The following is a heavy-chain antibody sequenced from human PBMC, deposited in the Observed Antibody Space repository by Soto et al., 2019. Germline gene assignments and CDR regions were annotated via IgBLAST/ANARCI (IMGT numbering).Heavy chain of an antibody. J-gene: IGHJ4*02. Sequence: ASVKVSCKASGYTFSSYGISWVRQAPGQGLEWMGWISAYNGNTNYAQKLQGRVTMTTDTSTSTAYMELRSLRSDDTAVYYCARRLWDIVVVPAAMDHLGYFDYWGQGTLVTVSS. V-gene: IGHV1-18*01. CDR2: ISAYNGNT. D-gene: IGHD2-2*01. CDR3: ARRLWDIVVVPAAMDHLGYFDY. CDR1: GYTFSSYG.